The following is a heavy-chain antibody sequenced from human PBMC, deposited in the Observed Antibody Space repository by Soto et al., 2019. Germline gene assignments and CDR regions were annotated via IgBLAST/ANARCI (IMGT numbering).Heavy chain of an antibody. CDR3: TSNGRGYSGYDYDY. D-gene: IGHD5-12*01. CDR2: IYYSGST. Sequence: PSETLSLTCTVSGGSISSYYWSWIRQPPGKGLEWIGYIYYSGSTNYNPSLKSRVTISVDTSKSQFSLKLSSVTAADTAVYYCTSNGRGYSGYDYDYWGQGALVTVSS. V-gene: IGHV4-59*01. CDR1: GGSISSYY. J-gene: IGHJ4*01.